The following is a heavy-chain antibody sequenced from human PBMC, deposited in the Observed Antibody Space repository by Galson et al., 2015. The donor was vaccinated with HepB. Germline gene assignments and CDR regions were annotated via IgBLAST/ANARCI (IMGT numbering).Heavy chain of an antibody. V-gene: IGHV3-23*01. CDR1: GFTFTTPS. CDR2: ISGSGGNT. CDR3: AKVSFDSSGYLWTKWFDP. J-gene: IGHJ5*02. Sequence: SLRLSFAASGFTFTTPSMTWVRQAPGKGLEWVSGISGSGGNTDYADSVKGRFTISRDNFKNTLYLQMNSLRAEDTAIYYCAKVSFDSSGYLWTKWFDPWGQGTLVIVSS. D-gene: IGHD3-22*01.